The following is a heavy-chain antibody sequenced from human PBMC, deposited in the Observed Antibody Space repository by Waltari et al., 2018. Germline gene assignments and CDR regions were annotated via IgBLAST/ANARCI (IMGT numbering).Heavy chain of an antibody. J-gene: IGHJ5*02. V-gene: IGHV3-66*02. CDR2: IYSGGST. Sequence: EVQLVESGGGLVQPGGSLRLSCAASGFTVSSNYMSWVRQAPGKGLEWVSVIYSGGSTYYADSVKGRLTISRDNSKNTLYLQMNSLRAEDTAVYYCARDYYYDSSGYIPWGQGTLVTVST. D-gene: IGHD3-22*01. CDR1: GFTVSSNY. CDR3: ARDYYYDSSGYIP.